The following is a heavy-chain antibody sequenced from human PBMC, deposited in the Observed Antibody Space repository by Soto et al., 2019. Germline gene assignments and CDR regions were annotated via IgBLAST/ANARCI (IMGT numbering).Heavy chain of an antibody. Sequence: SETLSLTCAVYGGSFSVYYWSWIRQPPGKGLEWIGEIYHSGSTNYNPSLKSRVTISVDTSKNQLSLKLSSVTAADTAVYYCARGGATRDYYYYGMDVWGQGTTVTSP. CDR3: ARGGATRDYYYYGMDV. J-gene: IGHJ6*02. D-gene: IGHD1-26*01. CDR1: GGSFSVYY. CDR2: IYHSGST. V-gene: IGHV4-34*01.